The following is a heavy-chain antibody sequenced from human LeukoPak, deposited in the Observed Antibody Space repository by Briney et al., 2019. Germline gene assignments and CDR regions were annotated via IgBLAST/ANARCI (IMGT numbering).Heavy chain of an antibody. D-gene: IGHD3-16*01. J-gene: IGHJ5*02. V-gene: IGHV1-8*01. Sequence: ASVKVSCKASGYTFTSYDINWVRQATGQGLEWMGWMNPNSGTTGYPQKIQGRVTMTRNTSNSTAYMQRSSLRSENTADYYSARVVVMNWFDPWGQGTLVSVS. CDR2: MNPNSGTT. CDR1: GYTFTSYD. CDR3: ARVVVMNWFDP.